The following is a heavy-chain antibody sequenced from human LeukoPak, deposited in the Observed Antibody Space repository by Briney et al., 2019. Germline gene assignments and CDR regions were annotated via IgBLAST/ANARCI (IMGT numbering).Heavy chain of an antibody. CDR3: AREVVRGVIYYYYGMDV. D-gene: IGHD3-10*01. J-gene: IGHJ6*02. V-gene: IGHV6-1*01. Sequence: SQTLSLTCAISGDIVSSNSAAWNWIRQSPSRGLEWLGRTYYRSKWYNDYAVSVKSRITINSDTSKNQFSLQLNSVTPEDTAVYYCAREVVRGVIYYYYGMDVWGQGTTVTVSS. CDR1: GDIVSSNSAA. CDR2: TYYRSKWYN.